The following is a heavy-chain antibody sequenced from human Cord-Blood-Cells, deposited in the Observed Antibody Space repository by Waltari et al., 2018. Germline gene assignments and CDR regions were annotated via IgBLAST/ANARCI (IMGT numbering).Heavy chain of an antibody. Sequence: QVQLQESGPGLVKPSETLSLPCTVSGGPIISPYWIWIRQPPGKGLEWIGYIYYSGSTNYNPSLKSRVTISVDTSKNQFSLKLSSVTAADTAVYYCARDSRYSRKGSYGMDVWGQGTTVTVSS. CDR3: ARDSRYSRKGSYGMDV. J-gene: IGHJ6*02. D-gene: IGHD1-1*01. CDR2: IYYSGST. V-gene: IGHV4-59*11. CDR1: GGPIISPY.